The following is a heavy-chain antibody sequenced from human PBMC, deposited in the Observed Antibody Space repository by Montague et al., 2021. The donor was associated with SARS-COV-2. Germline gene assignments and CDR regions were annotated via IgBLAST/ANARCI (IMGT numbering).Heavy chain of an antibody. Sequence: PLRLSCAASGFTFSSYSMNWVRQAPGKGLEWVSSISSSSSYIYYADSVKGRFTISRDNAKNSLYLQMNSLRAEDTAVYYCARDPLDYGLWSSGSYYNAYYYYGMDVWGQGTTVTVSS. V-gene: IGHV3-21*01. CDR1: GFTFSSYS. CDR2: ISSSSSYI. J-gene: IGHJ6*02. CDR3: ARDPLDYGLWSSGSYYNAYYYYGMDV. D-gene: IGHD3-10*01.